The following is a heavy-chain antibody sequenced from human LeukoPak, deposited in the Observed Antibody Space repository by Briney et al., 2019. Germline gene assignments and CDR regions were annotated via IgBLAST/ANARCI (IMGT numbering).Heavy chain of an antibody. Sequence: GGSLRLSCAASGFTFSSYAMSWVRQAPGKGLEWVSAISGSGGSTYYADSAKGRFTISRDNSKNTLYLQMNSLRAEDTAVYYCAKGSGSGSYYGVDYWGQGTLVTVSS. CDR3: AKGSGSGSYYGVDY. V-gene: IGHV3-23*01. CDR1: GFTFSSYA. D-gene: IGHD3-10*01. J-gene: IGHJ4*02. CDR2: ISGSGGST.